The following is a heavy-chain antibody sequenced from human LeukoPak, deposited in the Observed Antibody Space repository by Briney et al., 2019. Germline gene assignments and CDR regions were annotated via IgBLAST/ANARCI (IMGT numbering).Heavy chain of an antibody. V-gene: IGHV3-48*01. CDR3: ARGRSGLDY. D-gene: IGHD3-3*01. J-gene: IGHJ4*02. Sequence: GGSLRLPCATSGFTFSSYSMNWVRQAPGKGLEWVSYISSSSSTIYYADSVKGRFTISRDNAKNSLYLQMNSLRAEDTAVYYCARGRSGLDYWGQGTLVTVSS. CDR2: ISSSSSTI. CDR1: GFTFSSYS.